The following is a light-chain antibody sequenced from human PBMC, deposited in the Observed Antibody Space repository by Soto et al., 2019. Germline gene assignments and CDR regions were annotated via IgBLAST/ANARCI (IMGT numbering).Light chain of an antibody. V-gene: IGKV3-20*01. J-gene: IGKJ4*01. CDR3: QQYHGSVVT. Sequence: EIVLTQSPGTLSLSPGERATLSCRASDIVTGAWLTWYQQKPDQPLRLLIYGASRRATGIPDRFSGSGSGTHFTLTISRLDPEDSALYYCQQYHGSVVTFGGGTKVEIK. CDR2: GAS. CDR1: DIVTGAW.